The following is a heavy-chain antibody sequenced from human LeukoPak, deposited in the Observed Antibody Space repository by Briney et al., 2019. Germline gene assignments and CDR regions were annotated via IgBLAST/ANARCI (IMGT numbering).Heavy chain of an antibody. Sequence: GGSLRLSCAASGFTFSSYWMHWVRQAPGKGLEWVAIISYDGSNKYYADSVKGRFTISRDNSKNTLYLQMNSLRAEDTAVYYCAKDRGSGSYGGETFHYWGQGTLVTVSS. CDR1: GFTFSSYW. J-gene: IGHJ4*02. CDR3: AKDRGSGSYGGETFHY. CDR2: ISYDGSNK. V-gene: IGHV3-30*18. D-gene: IGHD3-10*01.